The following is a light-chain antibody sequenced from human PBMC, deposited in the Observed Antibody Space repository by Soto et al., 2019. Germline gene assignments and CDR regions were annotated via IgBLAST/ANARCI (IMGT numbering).Light chain of an antibody. CDR3: QQYNNWPRT. J-gene: IGKJ1*01. CDR1: QSVSSN. Sequence: EIVMTQSPATLSVSPWERATLSCRASQSVSSNLAWYKQKPGQAPRLLIYGASTRATGIPARFSGSGSGTEFTLTISSLQSEDFAVYYCQQYNNWPRTFGQGTKVEIK. CDR2: GAS. V-gene: IGKV3-15*01.